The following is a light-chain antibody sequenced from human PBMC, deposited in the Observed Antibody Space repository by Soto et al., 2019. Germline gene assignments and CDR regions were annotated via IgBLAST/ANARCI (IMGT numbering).Light chain of an antibody. Sequence: DIQVTQSPSTLSASIGDRVTITCRASQSISNWLAWYQQKPGKAPNLLIYKASTLQSGVPSRFSGSGSETEFTLTISSLQPDDFATYYCQQFKSFSEVTFGGGTRVEIK. CDR2: KAS. CDR3: QQFKSFSEVT. V-gene: IGKV1-5*03. J-gene: IGKJ4*01. CDR1: QSISNW.